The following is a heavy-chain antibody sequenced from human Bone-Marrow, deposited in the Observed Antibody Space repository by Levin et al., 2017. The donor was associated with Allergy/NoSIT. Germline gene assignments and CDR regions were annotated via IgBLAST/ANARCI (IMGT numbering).Heavy chain of an antibody. CDR3: GRDGPGGGH. CDR2: IYSGGGT. D-gene: IGHD3-10*01. V-gene: IGHV3-66*01. J-gene: IGHJ4*02. Sequence: GESLKISCSSSGVTVFNNYFMWVRQAPGKGLEWVSHIYSGGGTNYADSVKGRFSDSRDNSENTVYLQMNSLRADDTAVYYCGRDGPGGGHWGPGTQVTVSS. CDR1: GVTVFNNY.